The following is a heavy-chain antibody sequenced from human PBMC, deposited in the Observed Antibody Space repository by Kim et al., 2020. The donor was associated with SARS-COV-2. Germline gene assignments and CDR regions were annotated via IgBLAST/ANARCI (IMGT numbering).Heavy chain of an antibody. CDR2: INHSGST. Sequence: SETLSLTCAVYGGSFSGYYWSWIRQPPGKGLEWIGEINHSGSTNYNPSLKSRVTISVDTSKNQFSLKLSSVTAADTAVYYCARDLRAAAGTFDYWGQGTLVTVSS. CDR3: ARDLRAAAGTFDY. V-gene: IGHV4-34*01. D-gene: IGHD6-13*01. CDR1: GGSFSGYY. J-gene: IGHJ4*02.